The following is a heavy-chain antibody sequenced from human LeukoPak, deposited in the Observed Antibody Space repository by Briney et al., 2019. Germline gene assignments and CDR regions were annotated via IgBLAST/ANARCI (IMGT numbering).Heavy chain of an antibody. J-gene: IGHJ5*02. Sequence: GGSLRLSSAASGFTFSSYGMHWVRQAPGKGLEWVAVIWYDGSNKYYADSVKGRFTISRDNSKNTLYLQMNSLRAEDTAVYYCAKDPYCSGGSCYSSNWFDPWGQGTLVTVSS. V-gene: IGHV3-33*06. D-gene: IGHD2-15*01. CDR1: GFTFSSYG. CDR3: AKDPYCSGGSCYSSNWFDP. CDR2: IWYDGSNK.